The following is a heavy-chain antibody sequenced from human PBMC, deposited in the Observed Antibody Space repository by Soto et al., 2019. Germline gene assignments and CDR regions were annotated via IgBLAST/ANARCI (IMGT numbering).Heavy chain of an antibody. CDR3: AKSRNYCTSTNCPPYYYPMDV. CDR2: ISYDGSNK. J-gene: IGHJ6*02. CDR1: GFTFTSYG. D-gene: IGHD2-2*01. Sequence: PGGSLRLSCAASGFTFTSYGMHWVRQAPGKGLEWVSVISYDGSNKYYADSVKGRFTISRDNSKDTLYLDMTSLRGEDTAVYYCAKSRNYCTSTNCPPYYYPMDVWGQGTTVTVSS. V-gene: IGHV3-30*18.